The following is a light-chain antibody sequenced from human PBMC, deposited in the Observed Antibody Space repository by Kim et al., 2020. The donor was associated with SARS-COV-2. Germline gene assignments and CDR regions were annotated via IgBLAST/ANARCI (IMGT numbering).Light chain of an antibody. CDR2: DAS. J-gene: IGKJ4*01. V-gene: IGKV3D-20*01. Sequence: LSPGETAPLSCGASQSLGSNLAWYQQKPGLAPRLLIYDASSRATGIPDRFSGSGSGTDFTLTISRLEPEDFAVYYCQQYGSAPLIFGGGTKVDIK. CDR3: QQYGSAPLI. CDR1: QSLGSN.